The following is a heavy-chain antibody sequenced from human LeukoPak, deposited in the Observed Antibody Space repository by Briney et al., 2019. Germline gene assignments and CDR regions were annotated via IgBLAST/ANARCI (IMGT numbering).Heavy chain of an antibody. CDR2: INPSGGST. V-gene: IGHV1-46*01. D-gene: IGHD6-13*01. CDR1: GYTFTSYY. Sequence: ASVKVSCKASGYTFTSYYMHWVRQAPGQGLEWMGIINPSGGSTSYAQKFQGRVTMTRDMSTSTAYMELSSLRSEDTAVYYCARYRRLAAAGTDAFDIWGQGTMVTVSS. CDR3: ARYRRLAAAGTDAFDI. J-gene: IGHJ3*02.